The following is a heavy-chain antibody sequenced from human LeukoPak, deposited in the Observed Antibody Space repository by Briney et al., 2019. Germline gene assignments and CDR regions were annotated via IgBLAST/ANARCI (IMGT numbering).Heavy chain of an antibody. CDR1: RFTFSSYE. CDR2: ISSSGSTI. V-gene: IGHV3-48*03. J-gene: IGHJ4*02. Sequence: GGSLRLSCAASRFTFSSYEMNWVRQAPGKGLEWVSYISSSGSTIYYADSVKGRFTISRDNAKNSLYLQVDSLRAEDTAVYYCARDWSGSRDYWGQGTLVTVSS. D-gene: IGHD1-26*01. CDR3: ARDWSGSRDY.